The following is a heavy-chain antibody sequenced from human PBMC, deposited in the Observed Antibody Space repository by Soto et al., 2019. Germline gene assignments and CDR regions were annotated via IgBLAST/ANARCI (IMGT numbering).Heavy chain of an antibody. CDR2: MNPNNGDA. J-gene: IGHJ5*02. CDR1: GYTFNGYY. V-gene: IGHV1-2*02. D-gene: IGHD2-21*01. Sequence: QVQLVQSGAEEKKPGASVKVSCKASGYTFNGYYINWVRQAPGQGLKWMGWMNPNNGDAKYAPKFQGRVTMTRDTSTTTAYLELTRLSSDDTATFYCARARVVATRPWFDPWGQGTLVSVSS. CDR3: ARARVVATRPWFDP.